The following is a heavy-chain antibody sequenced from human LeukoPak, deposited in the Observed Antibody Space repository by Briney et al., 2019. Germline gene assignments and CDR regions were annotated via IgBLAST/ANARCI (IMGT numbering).Heavy chain of an antibody. V-gene: IGHV3-30*02. CDR1: GFTFSSYE. CDR3: AEDSLVVPAAMVWGDFDY. J-gene: IGHJ4*02. D-gene: IGHD2-2*01. Sequence: GGSLRLSCAASGFTFSSYEMNWVRQAPGKGLEWVAFIRYDGSNKYYADSVKGRFTISRDNSKNTLYLQMNSLRAEDTAVYYCAEDSLVVPAAMVWGDFDYWGQGTLVTVSS. CDR2: IRYDGSNK.